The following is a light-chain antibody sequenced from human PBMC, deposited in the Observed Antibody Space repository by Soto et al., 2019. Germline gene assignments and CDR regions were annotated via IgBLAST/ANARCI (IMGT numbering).Light chain of an antibody. V-gene: IGLV1-47*01. CDR2: RNN. CDR3: AARNDSLSGWV. Sequence: QSVLTQPPSASGTPGQRVTISCSGSSSNIGSNYVYWYQQLPGTAPNLLIYRNNQRPSGVPDRFSGAKSGTSASRAISGLRSEDEADYYCAARNDSLSGWVFGGGTKLTVL. J-gene: IGLJ3*02. CDR1: SSNIGSNY.